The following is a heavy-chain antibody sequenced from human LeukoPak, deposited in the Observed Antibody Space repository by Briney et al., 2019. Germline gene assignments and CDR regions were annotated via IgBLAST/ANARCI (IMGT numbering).Heavy chain of an antibody. D-gene: IGHD6-13*01. J-gene: IGHJ5*02. CDR3: ARGSIAAAGSFDP. V-gene: IGHV1-69*13. CDR1: GGTFSSYA. Sequence: GASVTVSCKASGGTFSSYAISWVRQAPGQGLEWMGGIIPTFGTANYAQKFQGRVTTTADESTSTAYMELSSLRSEDTAVYYCARGSIAAAGSFDPWGQGTLVTVSS. CDR2: IIPTFGTA.